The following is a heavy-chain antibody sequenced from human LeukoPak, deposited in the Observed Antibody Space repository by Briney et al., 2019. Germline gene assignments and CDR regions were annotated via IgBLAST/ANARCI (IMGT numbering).Heavy chain of an antibody. CDR2: IYSGGST. CDR1: GFTVSSNS. CDR3: AKDRPIVGAGYYFDY. D-gene: IGHD6-13*01. J-gene: IGHJ4*02. Sequence: GGSLRLSCAASGFTVSSNSMSWVRQAPGKGLEWVSVIYSGGSTYYADSVKGRFTISRDNSKNTLYLQMNSLRAEDTAVYYCAKDRPIVGAGYYFDYWGQGTLVTVSS. V-gene: IGHV3-53*01.